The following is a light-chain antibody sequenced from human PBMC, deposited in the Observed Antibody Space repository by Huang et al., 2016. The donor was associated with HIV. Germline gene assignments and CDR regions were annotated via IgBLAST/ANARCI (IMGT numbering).Light chain of an antibody. V-gene: IGKV1D-13*01. Sequence: AIQLTQSLSSLSASLGYRVTITCRASQGISTALAWYQQNTGKAPKLLIYDASSLESGVPSRFSGSGSGTDFTRTISSLQPEDVATYYFQQFNNYPLTFGGGTKVEIK. CDR2: DAS. J-gene: IGKJ4*01. CDR1: QGISTA. CDR3: QQFNNYPLT.